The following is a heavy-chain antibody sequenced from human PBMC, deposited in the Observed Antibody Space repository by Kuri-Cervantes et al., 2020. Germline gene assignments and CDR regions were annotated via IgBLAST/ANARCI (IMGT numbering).Heavy chain of an antibody. Sequence: SVKVSCKASGGTSIRYAITWMRQAPGQGLEWMGGINPIFGTANYAQKFQGRVTITTDESTSTAYMELSSLRSEDTAVYYCARLPSPYSGYDSGDDYWGQGTLVTVSS. CDR2: INPIFGTA. CDR1: GGTSIRYA. V-gene: IGHV1-69*05. D-gene: IGHD5-12*01. CDR3: ARLPSPYSGYDSGDDY. J-gene: IGHJ4*02.